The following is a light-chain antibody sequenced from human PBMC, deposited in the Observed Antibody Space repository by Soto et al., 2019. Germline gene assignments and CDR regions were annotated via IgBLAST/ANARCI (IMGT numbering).Light chain of an antibody. Sequence: EIVITQSPATLSVSPGESATLSCRASQSVSSGLAWYQQKPGQAPRLLIYGASTRATGIPARFSGSGSGTEFTLTIRSLQSEDFAVYYGQQYNNWPWTFGEGTKV. V-gene: IGKV3-15*01. CDR2: GAS. J-gene: IGKJ1*01. CDR1: QSVSSG. CDR3: QQYNNWPWT.